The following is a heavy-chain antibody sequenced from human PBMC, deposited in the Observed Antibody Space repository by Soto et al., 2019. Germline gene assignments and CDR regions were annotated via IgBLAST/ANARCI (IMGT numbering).Heavy chain of an antibody. V-gene: IGHV3-33*01. D-gene: IGHD2-15*01. CDR2: IWYDGSHQ. CDR3: RREEGVVARAFDY. Sequence: QVQLVESGGGVVQPGRSLRLTCVASGFTFSNYGMHWVRQAPGKGLEWVAIIWYDGSHQYYADSVKGRFTVSSDNSNSTLYLQMSRPTAEDTAVYCCRREEGVVARAFDYWGQGTLVTVSS. J-gene: IGHJ4*02. CDR1: GFTFSNYG.